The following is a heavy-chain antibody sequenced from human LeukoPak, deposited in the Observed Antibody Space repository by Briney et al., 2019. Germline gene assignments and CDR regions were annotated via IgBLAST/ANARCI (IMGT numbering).Heavy chain of an antibody. D-gene: IGHD3-22*01. Sequence: ASVKVSCKASGSTFTGYYMHWVRQAPGQGLEWMGRINPNSGGTNYAQKFQGRVTMTRDTSISTAYMELSRLRSDDTAVYYCARAIRGSGYSLLFDYWGQGTLVTVSS. CDR2: INPNSGGT. CDR3: ARAIRGSGYSLLFDY. V-gene: IGHV1-2*06. J-gene: IGHJ4*02. CDR1: GSTFTGYY.